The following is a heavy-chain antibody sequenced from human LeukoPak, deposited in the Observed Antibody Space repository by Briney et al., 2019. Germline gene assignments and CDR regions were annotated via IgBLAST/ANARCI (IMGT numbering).Heavy chain of an antibody. J-gene: IGHJ4*02. V-gene: IGHV3-48*01. Sequence: EYAGGLVQPGGSLRLSCAASGFTFSSYSMNWVRQAPGKGLEWVSYISSSSSTIYYADSVKGRFTISRDNAKNSLYLQMNSLRAEDTAVYNCASEGGTVVDYWGQGTLVTVSS. D-gene: IGHD2-15*01. CDR2: ISSSSSTI. CDR1: GFTFSSYS. CDR3: ASEGGTVVDY.